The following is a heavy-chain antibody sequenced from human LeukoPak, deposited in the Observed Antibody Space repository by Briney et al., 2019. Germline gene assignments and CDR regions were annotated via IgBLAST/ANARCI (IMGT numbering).Heavy chain of an antibody. V-gene: IGHV4-39*01. J-gene: IGHJ4*02. Sequence: SETLSLTCTVSGGSIRSSSYYWGWIRQPPGKGLEWIGGIYYSGSTYYNPSLKSRVTISVDTSKNQFSLKLSSVTAADTAVYYCARHKYQLLDYWGQGTLVTVSS. CDR1: GGSIRSSSYY. CDR2: IYYSGST. CDR3: ARHKYQLLDY. D-gene: IGHD2-2*01.